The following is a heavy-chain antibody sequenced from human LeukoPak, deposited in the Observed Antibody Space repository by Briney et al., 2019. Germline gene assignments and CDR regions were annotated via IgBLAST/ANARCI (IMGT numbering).Heavy chain of an antibody. D-gene: IGHD2-15*01. V-gene: IGHV3-21*01. CDR2: ISSSSSYI. Sequence: GGSLRLSCAASGFTVSSNYMSWVRQAPGKRLEWVSSISSSSSYIYYADSVKGRFTISRDNAKNSLYLQMNSLRAEDTAVYYCARVHVVAAVTRSDAFDIWGQGTMVTVSS. J-gene: IGHJ3*02. CDR1: GFTVSSNY. CDR3: ARVHVVAAVTRSDAFDI.